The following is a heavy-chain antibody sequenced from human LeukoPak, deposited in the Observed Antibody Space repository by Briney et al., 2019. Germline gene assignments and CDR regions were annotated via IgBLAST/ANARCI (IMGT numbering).Heavy chain of an antibody. CDR1: GFTFSSYG. D-gene: IGHD3-22*01. CDR2: IRYDGSNK. V-gene: IGHV3-30*02. Sequence: GGSLRLSCAASGFTFSSYGMHWVRQAPGKGLKWVAFIRYDGSNKYYADSVKGRFTISRDNSKNTLYLQMNSPRAEDTAVYYGAKDTGGYYDSSGYFDYWGQGTLVTVSS. CDR3: AKDTGGYYDSSGYFDY. J-gene: IGHJ4*02.